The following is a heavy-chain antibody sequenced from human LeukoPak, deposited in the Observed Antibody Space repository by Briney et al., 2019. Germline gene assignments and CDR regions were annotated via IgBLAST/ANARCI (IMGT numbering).Heavy chain of an antibody. CDR3: ARVKGFDAFDI. CDR2: IYTSGST. V-gene: IGHV4-61*02. Sequence: PSETLSLTCTVSGGSISSGSYYWSWIRQPAGKGLEWIGRIYTSGSTNYNPSLKSRVTISVDTSKNQFSLKLSSVTAADTAVYYCARVKGFDAFDIWGQGTMVTVSS. J-gene: IGHJ3*02. CDR1: GGSISSGSYY.